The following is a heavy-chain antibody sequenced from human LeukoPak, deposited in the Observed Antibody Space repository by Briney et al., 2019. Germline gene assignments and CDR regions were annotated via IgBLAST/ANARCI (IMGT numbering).Heavy chain of an antibody. D-gene: IGHD1-26*01. CDR2: IIPIFGTA. J-gene: IGHJ4*02. Sequence: SVKVSCKASGYTFTGYYMHWVRQAPGQGLEWMGRIIPIFGTANYAQKFQGRVTITTDESTSTAYMELSSLRSEDTAVYYCARGGYSGSYTNFDYWGQGTLVTVSS. V-gene: IGHV1-69*05. CDR1: GYTFTGYY. CDR3: ARGGYSGSYTNFDY.